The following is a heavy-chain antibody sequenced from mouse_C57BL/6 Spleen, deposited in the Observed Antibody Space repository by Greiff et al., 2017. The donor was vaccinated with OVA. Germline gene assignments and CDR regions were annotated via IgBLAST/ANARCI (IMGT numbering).Heavy chain of an antibody. J-gene: IGHJ2*01. CDR3: ARKGTSYDPFDY. CDR1: GYTFTSYW. V-gene: IGHV1-64*01. D-gene: IGHD2-3*01. CDR2: IHPNSGST. Sequence: VQLQQPGAELVKPGASVKLSCKASGYTFTSYWMHWVKQRPGQGLEWIGMIHPNSGSTNYNEKFKSKATLTVDKSSSTAYMQLSSLTSEDSAVYYCARKGTSYDPFDYWGQGTTLTVSS.